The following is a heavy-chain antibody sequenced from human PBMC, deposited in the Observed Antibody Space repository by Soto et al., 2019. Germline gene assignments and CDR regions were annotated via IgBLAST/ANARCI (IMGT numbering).Heavy chain of an antibody. J-gene: IGHJ6*02. CDR2: IGTAGDT. Sequence: GGSLRLSCAASGFTFSSYAMSWVRQATGKGLEWVSAIGTAGDTYYPGSVKGRFTISRENAKNSLYLQMNSLRAEDTAVYYCARVLPFPVLYGMDVWGQGTTVTVSS. CDR3: ARVLPFPVLYGMDV. CDR1: GFTFSSYA. V-gene: IGHV3-13*01.